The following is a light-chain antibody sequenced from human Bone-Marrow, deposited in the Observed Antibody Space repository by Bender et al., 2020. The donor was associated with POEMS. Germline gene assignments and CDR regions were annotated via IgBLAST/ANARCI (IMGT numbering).Light chain of an antibody. V-gene: IGLV2-23*01. CDR3: CSYAGSSAPYV. Sequence: QSALTQPASVSGSPGQSITISCTGTSSDVGQYNLVSWYQHHPGKAPRLIIYEAYKRPSGLSNRYPVSKSGVTASLTISGLQADDEADYYCCSYAGSSAPYVFGTGTKVTVL. J-gene: IGLJ1*01. CDR1: SSDVGQYNL. CDR2: EAY.